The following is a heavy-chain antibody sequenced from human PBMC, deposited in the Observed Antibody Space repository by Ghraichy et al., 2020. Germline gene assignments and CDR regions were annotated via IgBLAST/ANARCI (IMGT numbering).Heavy chain of an antibody. CDR1: GGTFSSYA. J-gene: IGHJ6*03. D-gene: IGHD5-12*01. CDR2: IIPIFGTA. Sequence: SVKVSCKASGGTFSSYAISWVRQAPGQGLEWMGGIIPIFGTANYAQKFQGRVTITADESTSTAYMELSSLRSEDTAVYYCASPDPTIGYSPGYYYYYYMDVWGKGTTVTVSS. CDR3: ASPDPTIGYSPGYYYYYYMDV. V-gene: IGHV1-69*13.